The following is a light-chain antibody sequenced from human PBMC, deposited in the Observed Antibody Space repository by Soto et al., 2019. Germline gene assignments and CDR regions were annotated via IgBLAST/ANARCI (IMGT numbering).Light chain of an antibody. CDR2: GVY. CDR1: SGDVGLYNS. V-gene: IGLV2-14*01. Sequence: QSVLTQPASVSGSPGQSITISCTGTSGDVGLYNSVSWFQQHSGKAPKLMIYGVYNRPSGVSDRFSGSKSGNTASLTISGLQAEDESDYYCCSYASSTAYVFXTGTKVTVL. CDR3: CSYASSTAYV. J-gene: IGLJ1*01.